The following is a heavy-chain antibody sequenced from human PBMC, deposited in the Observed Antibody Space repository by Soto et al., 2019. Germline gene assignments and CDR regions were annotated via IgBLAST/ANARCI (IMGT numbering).Heavy chain of an antibody. CDR1: GFTFSTNG. V-gene: IGHV3-30*18. J-gene: IGHJ4*02. D-gene: IGHD3-16*01. CDR3: AKDRVESGLGEVDY. Sequence: QVQLVESGGGVVQPGRSLRLSCAASGFTFSTNGMHWVRQAPGKGLEWVAVISYDGSNKYYADPVKGRFTISRDNSKNTLELQMNSLRAEDTAGYYCAKDRVESGLGEVDYWGQGTLVTVSS. CDR2: ISYDGSNK.